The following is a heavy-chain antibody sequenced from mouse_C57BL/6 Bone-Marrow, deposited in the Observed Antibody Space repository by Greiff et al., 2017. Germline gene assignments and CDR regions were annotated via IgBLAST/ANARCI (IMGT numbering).Heavy chain of an antibody. CDR2: ISYDGSN. J-gene: IGHJ2*01. CDR1: GYSITSGYY. Sequence: EVKLVESGPGLVKPSQSLSLTCSVTGYSITSGYYWNWIRQFPGNKLEWMGYISYDGSNNYNPSLKNRISITRDTSKNQFFLKLNSVTTEDTATXYCAREKFVTTVVATPYYFDYWGQGTTLTVSS. V-gene: IGHV3-6*01. CDR3: AREKFVTTVVATPYYFDY. D-gene: IGHD1-1*01.